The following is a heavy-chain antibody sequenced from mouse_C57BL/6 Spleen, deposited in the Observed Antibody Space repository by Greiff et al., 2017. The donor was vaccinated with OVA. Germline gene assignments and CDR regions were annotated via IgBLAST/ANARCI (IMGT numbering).Heavy chain of an antibody. CDR3: ARGGGSRCAY. CDR2: INPGSGGT. J-gene: IGHJ3*01. D-gene: IGHD1-1*01. Sequence: QVQLQQSGAELVRPGTSVKVSCKASGYAFTNYLIEWVKQRPGQGLEWIGVINPGSGGTNYNEKFKGKATLTADKSSSTAYMQLSSLTSEDSAVYFCARGGGSRCAYWGQGTLVTVSA. V-gene: IGHV1-54*01. CDR1: GYAFTNYL.